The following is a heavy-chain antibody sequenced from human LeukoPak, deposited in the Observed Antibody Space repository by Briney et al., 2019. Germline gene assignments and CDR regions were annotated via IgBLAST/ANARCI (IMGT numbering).Heavy chain of an antibody. Sequence: SETPSLTCAVYDGSFSGYYWSWIRQPSGKGLEWIGEINDSGSTNYNPSLKSRFTISVDTSKNQFSLKLSFVTAADTAVYYCARGYDCSSSSCYTLFDLWGQGTLVTVSS. CDR1: DGSFSGYY. V-gene: IGHV4-34*01. CDR2: INDSGST. CDR3: ARGYDCSSSSCYTLFDL. J-gene: IGHJ4*02. D-gene: IGHD2-2*02.